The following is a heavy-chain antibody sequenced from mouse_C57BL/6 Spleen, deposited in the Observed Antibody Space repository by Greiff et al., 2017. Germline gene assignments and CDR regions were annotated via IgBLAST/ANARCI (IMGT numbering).Heavy chain of an antibody. CDR3: ARSIYYYHYAMDY. Sequence: QVQLQQPGAELVKPGASVKMSCKASGYTFTSYWITWVKQRPGQGLEWIGDIYPGSGSTNYNEKFKSKATLTVDTSSSTAYMQLSSLTSEDSAVYYCARSIYYYHYAMDYWGQGTSVTVSS. V-gene: IGHV1-55*01. D-gene: IGHD1-1*01. CDR1: GYTFTSYW. CDR2: IYPGSGST. J-gene: IGHJ4*01.